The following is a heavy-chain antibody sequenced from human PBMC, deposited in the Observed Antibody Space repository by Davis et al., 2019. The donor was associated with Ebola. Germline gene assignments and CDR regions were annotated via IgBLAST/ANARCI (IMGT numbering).Heavy chain of an antibody. D-gene: IGHD6-19*01. CDR2: ISWNSGSI. CDR1: GFTFSSYS. V-gene: IGHV3-9*01. CDR3: AKTRDSSAWYSPFDY. J-gene: IGHJ4*02. Sequence: SLKISCAASGFTFSSYSMNWVRQAPGKGLEWVSGISWNSGSIGYADSVKGRFTISRDNAKNSLYLQMNSLRGEDTALYYCAKTRDSSAWYSPFDYWGQGTLVTVSS.